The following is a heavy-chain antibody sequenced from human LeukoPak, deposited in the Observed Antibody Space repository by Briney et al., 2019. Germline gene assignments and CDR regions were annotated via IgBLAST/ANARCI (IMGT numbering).Heavy chain of an antibody. D-gene: IGHD6-13*01. CDR2: IRYDGSNK. CDR3: ANFIAAAGNFDY. Sequence: GGSLRLSCAASGFTFSSYAMHWVRQAPGKGLEWVAFIRYDGSNKYYADSVKGRFTISRDNSKNTLYLQMNSLRAEDTAVYYCANFIAAAGNFDYWGQGTLVTVSS. J-gene: IGHJ4*02. CDR1: GFTFSSYA. V-gene: IGHV3-30*02.